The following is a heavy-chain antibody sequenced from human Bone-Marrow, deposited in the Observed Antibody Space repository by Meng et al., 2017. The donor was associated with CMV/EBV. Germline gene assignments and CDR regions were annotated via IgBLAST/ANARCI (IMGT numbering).Heavy chain of an antibody. CDR1: GFTFSSYS. CDR3: AKSYGDYVDYFDY. V-gene: IGHV3-21*01. D-gene: IGHD4-17*01. J-gene: IGHJ4*02. Sequence: GGSLRLSCAASGFTFSSYSMNWVRQAPGKGLEWVSSISSSSSYIYYADSVKGRFTISRDSSKNTLYLQMNSLRAEDTAVYYCAKSYGDYVDYFDYWGQGTLVTVSS. CDR2: ISSSSSYI.